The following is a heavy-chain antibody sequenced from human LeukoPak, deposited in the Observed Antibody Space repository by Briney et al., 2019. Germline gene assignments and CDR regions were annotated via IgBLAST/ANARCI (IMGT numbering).Heavy chain of an antibody. CDR2: IASTGTLV. Sequence: GGSLRLSCVASGFTFSDYYMSWIRQAPGKGLEWVSYIASTGTLVDYEDSVKGRFTISRDNAKNSLYLQVNSLRAEDTAVYYCASFPPYMVRTDAFDIWGQGTMVTVSS. D-gene: IGHD3-10*01. CDR1: GFTFSDYY. J-gene: IGHJ3*02. V-gene: IGHV3-11*04. CDR3: ASFPPYMVRTDAFDI.